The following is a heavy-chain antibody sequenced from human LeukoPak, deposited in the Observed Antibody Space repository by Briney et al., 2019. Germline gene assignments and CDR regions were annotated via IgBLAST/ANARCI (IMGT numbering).Heavy chain of an antibody. CDR1: GGSISSYY. D-gene: IGHD2-15*01. Sequence: PSETLSLTCTVSGGSISSYYWSRIRQPPGKGLEWIGYIYYSGSTNYNPSLKSRVTISVDTSKNQFSLKLSSVTAADTAVYYCARLYCSGGSCPFDYWGQGTLVTVSS. V-gene: IGHV4-59*08. J-gene: IGHJ4*02. CDR3: ARLYCSGGSCPFDY. CDR2: IYYSGST.